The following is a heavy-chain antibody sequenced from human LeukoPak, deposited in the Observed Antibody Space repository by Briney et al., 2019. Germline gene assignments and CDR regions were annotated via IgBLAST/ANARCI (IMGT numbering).Heavy chain of an antibody. Sequence: ASVKVSCKASGYTFTSYGISWVRQAPGQGLEWMGWISAYNGNTNYAQKLQGRVTMTTDTSTSTAYMELRSLRSDDTAVYYCASSSTPFDAFDIWGQGTMVTVSS. D-gene: IGHD2-2*01. V-gene: IGHV1-18*04. CDR1: GYTFTSYG. CDR2: ISAYNGNT. CDR3: ASSSTPFDAFDI. J-gene: IGHJ3*02.